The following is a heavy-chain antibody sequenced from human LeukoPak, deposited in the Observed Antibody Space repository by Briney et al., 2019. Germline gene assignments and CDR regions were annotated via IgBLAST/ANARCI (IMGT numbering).Heavy chain of an antibody. Sequence: ASVKVSCKASGYTFTGYYMHWVRQAPGQGLEWMGWISSYNGNTKYAEKLQGRVTMTTDTSTSTAYMELRSLRSDDTAVYYCAGVQLERSGEPFDYWGQGTLVTVSS. CDR3: AGVQLERSGEPFDY. J-gene: IGHJ4*02. D-gene: IGHD1-1*01. V-gene: IGHV1-18*04. CDR1: GYTFTGYY. CDR2: ISSYNGNT.